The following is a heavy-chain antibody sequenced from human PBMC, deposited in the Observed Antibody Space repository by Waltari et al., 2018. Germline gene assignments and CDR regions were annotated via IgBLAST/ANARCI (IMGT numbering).Heavy chain of an antibody. D-gene: IGHD2-2*01. CDR3: ARAGYCSSTSCYLFDP. Sequence: QVQLVQSGAEVKKPGSSVKVSCKASEGTFSSYAISWVRQAPGQGLEWMGGIIPIFGTANYAQKFQGRVTITADESTSTAYMELSSLRSEDTAVYYCARAGYCSSTSCYLFDPWGQGTLVTVSS. CDR1: EGTFSSYA. J-gene: IGHJ5*02. CDR2: IIPIFGTA. V-gene: IGHV1-69*12.